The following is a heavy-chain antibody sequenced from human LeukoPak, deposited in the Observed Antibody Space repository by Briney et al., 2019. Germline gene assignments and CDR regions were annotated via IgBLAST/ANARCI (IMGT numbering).Heavy chain of an antibody. Sequence: GGSLRLSCSASGFTFSTNSMHWVRHAPGKGLEFVSAITSNGGSTYYADSVKGRFTISRDTSKNTLYLQMKSLRAEDTAVYYCASSMPRGAPAVDYWGQGTLVTVSS. D-gene: IGHD3-10*01. CDR3: ASSMPRGAPAVDY. J-gene: IGHJ4*02. CDR1: GFTFSTNS. V-gene: IGHV3-64*04. CDR2: ITSNGGST.